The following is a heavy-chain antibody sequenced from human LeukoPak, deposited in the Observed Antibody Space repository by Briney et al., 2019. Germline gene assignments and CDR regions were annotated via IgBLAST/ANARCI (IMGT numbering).Heavy chain of an antibody. Sequence: QPGGSLRLSCEASGFTFSTYGMHWVRKTPGKALEWVAVLWYDGSNRYYADSVKGRFTISRDNSKNTLYLQMNSLRAEDTAVYYCARGEITIVRGVIITRNTFDMWGQGTMVTVSS. CDR2: LWYDGSNR. CDR3: ARGEITIVRGVIITRNTFDM. V-gene: IGHV3-33*01. CDR1: GFTFSTYG. D-gene: IGHD3-10*01. J-gene: IGHJ3*02.